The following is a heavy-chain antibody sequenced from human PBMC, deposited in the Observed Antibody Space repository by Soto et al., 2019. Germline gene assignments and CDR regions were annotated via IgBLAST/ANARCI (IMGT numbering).Heavy chain of an antibody. J-gene: IGHJ4*02. V-gene: IGHV3-30*04. D-gene: IGHD2-21*02. CDR2: ISHDGRVT. Sequence: QVQLVESGGGMVQPGTSLRLSCAASGFTFNSLSLHWVRQRPDKGLEWVAVISHDGRVTFYADFVKGRFTVSRDNSKNTIYLQVNSLRAEDTAVYYCARERYGDSQYFDYWGQGTLVTVSS. CDR1: GFTFNSLS. CDR3: ARERYGDSQYFDY.